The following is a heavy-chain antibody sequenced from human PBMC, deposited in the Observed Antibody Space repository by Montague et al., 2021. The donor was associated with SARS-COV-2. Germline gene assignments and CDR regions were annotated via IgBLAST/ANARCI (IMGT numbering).Heavy chain of an antibody. Sequence: SETLSLTCTVSGGSINSSSYYWGWIRQPPGKGLEWIGSIYYSGNTYYNPSLKSRVTISVDTSKNQFSLKLSSVTAADTAVYYCASALGYCSSTSCYSVYGMDVWGQGTTVTVSS. V-gene: IGHV4-39*01. J-gene: IGHJ6*02. D-gene: IGHD2-2*01. CDR2: IYYSGNT. CDR1: GGSINSSSYY. CDR3: ASALGYCSSTSCYSVYGMDV.